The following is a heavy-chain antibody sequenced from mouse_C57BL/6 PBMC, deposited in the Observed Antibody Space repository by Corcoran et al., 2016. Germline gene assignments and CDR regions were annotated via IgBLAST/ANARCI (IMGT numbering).Heavy chain of an antibody. V-gene: IGHV4-1*01. CDR1: GIDFSRYW. D-gene: IGHD1-1*01. CDR3: ARQGYYGLFAY. CDR2: INPDSSNR. Sequence: EVKLLQSGGGLVQTGGSLKLSCAASGIDFSRYWMSWVRRAPGKGLEWIGEINPDSSNRNYAPYLKDKDNISRDNAKYTLYLQMSKVRSENTALYYWARQGYYGLFAYWGQGTLVTVSA. J-gene: IGHJ3*01.